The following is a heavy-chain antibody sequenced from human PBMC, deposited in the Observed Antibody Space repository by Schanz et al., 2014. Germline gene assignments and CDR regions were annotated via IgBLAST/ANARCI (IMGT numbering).Heavy chain of an antibody. J-gene: IGHJ5*01. CDR1: GFTVNTHY. V-gene: IGHV3-53*01. CDR2: MYINSGST. CDR3: ARAYCSGTTCYNWFDS. Sequence: EVQLVESGGGLIQPGGSLRLSCAVSGFTVNTHYMSWVRQAPGKGLEWISSMYINSGSTQYADSVKGRFIISRDNAKNTLYLQMNSLRAEDTAVYYCARAYCSGTTCYNWFDSWGQGNLVTVSS. D-gene: IGHD2-2*01.